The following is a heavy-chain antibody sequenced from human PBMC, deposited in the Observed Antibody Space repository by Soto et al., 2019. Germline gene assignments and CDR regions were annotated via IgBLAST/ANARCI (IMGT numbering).Heavy chain of an antibody. V-gene: IGHV4-59*08. J-gene: IGHJ4*02. CDR1: GGSISGFY. CDR2: VYYSGST. CDR3: ARHGYASRFHYLYYFAN. Sequence: QVQLQESGPGLVKPSETLSLTCTVSGGSISGFYWSWIRQPPGKGLEWIGYVYYSGSTNYNPSLKSRVTISLDTSKNQFSLKLTSVTAADTAVYYCARHGYASRFHYLYYFANWGQGTLVTVSS. D-gene: IGHD3-22*01.